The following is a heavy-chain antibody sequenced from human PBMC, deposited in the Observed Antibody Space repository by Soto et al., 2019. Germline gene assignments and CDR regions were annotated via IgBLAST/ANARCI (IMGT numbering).Heavy chain of an antibody. CDR3: ARVSGSYYYGMDV. J-gene: IGHJ6*02. CDR2: IYHSGST. D-gene: IGHD1-26*01. Sequence: QVQLQESGPGLVKPSGTLSLTCAVSGGSISSSNWWSWVPQPPGKGLEWIGEIYHSGSTNYNPSLKSRVTISVDKSKNPLSLKLSSVTAADTAVYYCARVSGSYYYGMDVWGQGTTVTVSS. V-gene: IGHV4-4*02. CDR1: GGSISSSNW.